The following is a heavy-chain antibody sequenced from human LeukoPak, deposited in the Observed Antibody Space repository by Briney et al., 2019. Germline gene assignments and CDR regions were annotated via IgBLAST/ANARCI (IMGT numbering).Heavy chain of an antibody. V-gene: IGHV3-74*01. D-gene: IGHD3-22*01. CDR3: ARVNPTSSGFYAY. CDR2: INSDGSST. J-gene: IGHJ4*02. Sequence: GGSLRLSCAASGFTFSSYWMHWVRHAPGKGLVWVSRINSDGSSTSYADSVKGRFTISRDNAKNTLYLQMNSLRADDTAVYYCARVNPTSSGFYAYWGQGTLVTVSS. CDR1: GFTFSSYW.